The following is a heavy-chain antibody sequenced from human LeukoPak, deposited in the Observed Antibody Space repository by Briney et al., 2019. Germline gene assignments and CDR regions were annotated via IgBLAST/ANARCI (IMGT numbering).Heavy chain of an antibody. Sequence: VASVKVSCKTSGYSFTHYAISWVRQAPGQGLEWMGWISTYNGDTKYAQKLQGRVTMTSDTSTSTVYMELRSLRSDDTAVYYCARDPSNTSGWYIYFDFWGQGTLVTVSS. D-gene: IGHD6-19*01. V-gene: IGHV1-18*01. J-gene: IGHJ4*02. CDR1: GYSFTHYA. CDR3: ARDPSNTSGWYIYFDF. CDR2: ISTYNGDT.